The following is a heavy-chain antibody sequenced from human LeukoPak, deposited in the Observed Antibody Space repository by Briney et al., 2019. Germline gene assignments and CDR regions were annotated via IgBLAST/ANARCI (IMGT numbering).Heavy chain of an antibody. Sequence: PGGSLRLSCAASGFTFSRDWMHWVRQAPGKGLEWVSAIYTDGTTYYADSVKGRFTISTDNSKNTLYLQMNSLRPEDTAVYYCAKEYRHATDSSGYYLDYWGQGTLVTVSS. CDR2: IYTDGTT. D-gene: IGHD3-22*01. CDR1: GFTFSRDW. V-gene: IGHV3-66*02. J-gene: IGHJ4*02. CDR3: AKEYRHATDSSGYYLDY.